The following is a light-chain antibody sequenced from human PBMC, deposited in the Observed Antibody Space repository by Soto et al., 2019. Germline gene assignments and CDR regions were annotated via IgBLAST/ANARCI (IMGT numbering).Light chain of an antibody. CDR2: LNSDGSH. CDR3: QTWGTGIRV. CDR1: SGHSSYA. J-gene: IGLJ3*02. Sequence: QAVVTQSPSASASLGSSVRLTCTLSSGHSSYAIAWHQQQPEKGPRYLMKLNSDGSHNKGDGIPDRFSGSSSGAERYLTISSLHSEDEADYYCQTWGTGIRVFGGGTKVTVL. V-gene: IGLV4-69*01.